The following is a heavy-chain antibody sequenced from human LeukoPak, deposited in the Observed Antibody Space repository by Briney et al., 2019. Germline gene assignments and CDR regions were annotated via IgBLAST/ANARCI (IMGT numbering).Heavy chain of an antibody. D-gene: IGHD6-19*01. CDR1: GYTFTGYY. J-gene: IGHJ4*02. CDR2: INPNSGGT. V-gene: IGHV1-2*02. Sequence: ASVKVSCKASGYTFTGYYMHWVRQAPGQGLEWMGWINPNSGGTNYAQKFQGRVTMTRDTSISTAYMELSRLRSDVTAVYYCATIGYSSGWYYFDYWGQGTLVTVSS. CDR3: ATIGYSSGWYYFDY.